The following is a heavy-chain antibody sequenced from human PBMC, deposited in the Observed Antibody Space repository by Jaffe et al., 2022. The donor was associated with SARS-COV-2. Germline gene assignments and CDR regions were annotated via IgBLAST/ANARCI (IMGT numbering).Heavy chain of an antibody. CDR3: TRDQYCGGDCYFPVDFDY. Sequence: EVQLVESGGGLVQPGRSLRLSCTASGFTFGDYAMSWFRQAPGKGLEWVGFIRSKAYGGTTEYAASVKGRFTISRDDSKSIAYLQMNSLKTEDTAVYYCTRDQYCGGDCYFPVDFDYWGQGTLVTVSS. J-gene: IGHJ4*02. CDR1: GFTFGDYA. D-gene: IGHD2-21*02. CDR2: IRSKAYGGTT. V-gene: IGHV3-49*03.